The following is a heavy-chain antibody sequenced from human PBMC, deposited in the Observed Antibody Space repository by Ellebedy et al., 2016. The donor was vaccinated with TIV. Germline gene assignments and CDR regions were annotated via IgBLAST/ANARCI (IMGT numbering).Heavy chain of an antibody. D-gene: IGHD4-17*01. CDR3: ARRGSYGDYAVQINSWFDS. CDR1: GFTFDDHA. CDR2: ITWNGAFI. J-gene: IGHJ5*01. V-gene: IGHV3-9*01. Sequence: PGGSLRLSCAASGFTFDDHAMHWVRQSPGKGLEWIAGITWNGAFIKYADSVQGRFTISRDNGKNSLYLQMHSLRPEDTAVYYCARRGSYGDYAVQINSWFDSWGQGTLVTVSS.